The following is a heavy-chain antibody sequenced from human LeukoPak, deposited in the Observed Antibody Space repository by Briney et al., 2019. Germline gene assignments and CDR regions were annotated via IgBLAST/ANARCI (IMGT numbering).Heavy chain of an antibody. CDR2: IWYDGSNK. CDR1: GFTFSSYG. D-gene: IGHD1-20*01. J-gene: IGHJ6*03. Sequence: GGSLRLSCAASGFTFSSYGMHWVRQAPGKGLEWVAVIWYDGSNKYYADSVKGRFTISRDNSKNTLYLQMNSLRAEDTAVYYCARGITGTPWRYYYYYMDVWGKGTTVTVSS. V-gene: IGHV3-33*01. CDR3: ARGITGTPWRYYYYYMDV.